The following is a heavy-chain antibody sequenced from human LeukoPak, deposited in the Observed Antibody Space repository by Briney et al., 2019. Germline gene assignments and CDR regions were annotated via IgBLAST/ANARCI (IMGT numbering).Heavy chain of an antibody. CDR2: ISYDGSNE. CDR3: ARGSVTVVRGVIPRYFFDY. J-gene: IGHJ4*02. D-gene: IGHD3-10*01. CDR1: GFTFNSYI. Sequence: GGSLRLSCAASGFTFNSYIMHWVRQAPGKGLEWVAVISYDGSNEYYADSEKGRFTISRDNSKNTLYLQMNSLTAEDTAVYYCARGSVTVVRGVIPRYFFDYWGQGTLVTVSS. V-gene: IGHV3-30*04.